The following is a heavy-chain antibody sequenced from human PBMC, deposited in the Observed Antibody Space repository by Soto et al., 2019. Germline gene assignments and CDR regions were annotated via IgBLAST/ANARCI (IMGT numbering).Heavy chain of an antibody. CDR2: MTDSGTNV. CDR1: GFSLSSYA. CDR3: ARDEHGDV. J-gene: IGHJ6*04. V-gene: IGHV3-48*01. Sequence: EVQLVESGGGLVPPGGSLRLSCVASGFSLSSYAMQWVRQAPGKGLEWIAYMTDSGTNVYYADSVRGRFTISRDIAKSSGYLQTNRLRAEDTAVYYCARDEHGDVWVKVTTVNVSS.